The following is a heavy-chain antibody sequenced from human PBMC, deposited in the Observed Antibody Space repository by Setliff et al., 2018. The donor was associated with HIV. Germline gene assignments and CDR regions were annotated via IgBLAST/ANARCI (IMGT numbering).Heavy chain of an antibody. Sequence: RLSCAASGFDFSAFSMNWVRQSPGKGLEWVSSISHSSHYIYYIDSLEGRFTVSRDNAKNLLYLQMNSLRAEDTAVYYCAKVALELKGDFCYMSAWGKGTTVTVSS. V-gene: IGHV3-21*01. CDR1: GFDFSAFS. CDR3: AKVALELKGDFCYMSA. J-gene: IGHJ6*04. D-gene: IGHD1-7*01. CDR2: ISHSSHYI.